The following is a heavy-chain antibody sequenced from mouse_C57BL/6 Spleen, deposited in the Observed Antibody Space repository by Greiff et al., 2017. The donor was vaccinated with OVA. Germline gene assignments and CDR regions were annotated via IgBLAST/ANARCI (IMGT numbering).Heavy chain of an antibody. J-gene: IGHJ2*01. V-gene: IGHV1-39*01. CDR3: ARNWDFDY. CDR1: CSSFPAST. D-gene: IGHD4-1*01. Sequence: LQESGPELVQPGASVPISCQASCSSFPASTLPFVKQSTGTCLSWIGVINPNSGTTSYNQKFKGKATLTVDQSSSTAYMQLNSLTSEDSAVYYCARNWDFDYWGQGTTLTVSS. CDR2: INPNSGTT.